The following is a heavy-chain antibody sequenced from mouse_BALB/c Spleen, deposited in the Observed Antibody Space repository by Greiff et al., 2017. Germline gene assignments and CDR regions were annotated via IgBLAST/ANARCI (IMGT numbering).Heavy chain of an antibody. CDR3: ARGIITTATGFAY. CDR1: GYTFTSYW. V-gene: IGHV1-87*01. Sequence: QVQLQQSGAELARPGASVKLSCKASGYTFTSYWMQWVKQRPGQGLEWIGAIYPGDGDTRYTQKFKGKATLTADKSSSTAYMQLSSLASEDSAVYYCARGIITTATGFAYWGQGTLVTVSA. CDR2: IYPGDGDT. J-gene: IGHJ3*01. D-gene: IGHD1-2*01.